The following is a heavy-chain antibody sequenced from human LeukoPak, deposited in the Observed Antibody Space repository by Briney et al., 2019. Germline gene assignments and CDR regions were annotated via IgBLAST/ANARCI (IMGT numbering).Heavy chain of an antibody. Sequence: GASVKVSCKVSGYTVTELSMHWVRQSPGKGLEWMGGFHPEDGETIYAQKFRGRVTMTEDTSTDTAYMELSSLRSEDTAVYYCAHGGIYYLDYWGQGALVTVSS. D-gene: IGHD3-16*01. CDR2: FHPEDGET. CDR3: AHGGIYYLDY. CDR1: GYTVTELS. V-gene: IGHV1-24*01. J-gene: IGHJ4*02.